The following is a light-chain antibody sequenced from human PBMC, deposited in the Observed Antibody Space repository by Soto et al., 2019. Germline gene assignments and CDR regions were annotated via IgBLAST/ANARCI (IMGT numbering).Light chain of an antibody. V-gene: IGKV3-20*01. CDR2: GAL. CDR1: QSVGHMF. Sequence: EIVLTQSPDTLSLSPGDRATLSCRASQSVGHMFLAWYQQKPGQAPRLLIYGALSRATGIPDRFSGSGSGTDFTLTISRLEPEDFALYYCQQYATSPLTFGGGTKVDI. J-gene: IGKJ4*01. CDR3: QQYATSPLT.